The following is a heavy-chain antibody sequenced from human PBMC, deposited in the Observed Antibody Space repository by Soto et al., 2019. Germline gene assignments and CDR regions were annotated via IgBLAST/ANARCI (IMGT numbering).Heavy chain of an antibody. CDR1: GTSIRGYY. Sequence: SETLSLTCSVSGTSIRGYYWTWIRQPPGKGLEWIGYINYTGTTKYNPSLKSRLTISVDTSKSQFSLRLNSVTAADTAVYYCAREVSSFGSNHFDSWGQGALVTVSS. D-gene: IGHD3-10*01. J-gene: IGHJ4*02. CDR2: INYTGTT. CDR3: AREVSSFGSNHFDS. V-gene: IGHV4-59*01.